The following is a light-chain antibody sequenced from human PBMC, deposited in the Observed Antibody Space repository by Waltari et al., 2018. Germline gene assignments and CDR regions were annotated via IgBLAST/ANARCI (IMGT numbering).Light chain of an antibody. V-gene: IGLV2-14*04. Sequence: VSSYQQHPGKAPKFMIYDVSKRPSGVSNRFSGSKSGNTASLTISGLQAEDEADYYCSSYTSSSTWVFGGGTKLTVL. J-gene: IGLJ3*02. CDR2: DVS. CDR3: SSYTSSSTWV.